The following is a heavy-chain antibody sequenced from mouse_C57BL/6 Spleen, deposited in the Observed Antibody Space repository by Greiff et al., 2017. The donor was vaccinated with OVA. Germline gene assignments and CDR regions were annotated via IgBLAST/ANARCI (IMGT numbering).Heavy chain of an antibody. CDR1: GYTFTSYW. J-gene: IGHJ2*01. V-gene: IGHV1-7*01. D-gene: IGHD1-1*02. CDR3: ATGEYGPDY. CDR2: INPSSGYT. Sequence: VQGVESGAELAKPGASVKLSCKASGYTFTSYWMHWVKQRPGQGLEWIGYINPSSGYTKYNQKFKDKATLTADKSSSTAYMQLSSLTYEDSAVYYCATGEYGPDYWGQGTTLTVSS.